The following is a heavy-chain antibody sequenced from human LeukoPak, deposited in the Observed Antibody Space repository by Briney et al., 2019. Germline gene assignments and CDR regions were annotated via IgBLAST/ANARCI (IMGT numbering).Heavy chain of an antibody. Sequence: GGSLRLSCAASGFIFSNSWINWVRQAPGKGLEWVAIINQDGSERYYVDSVKGRFAISRDNVKNSVYLQMNSLRAEDTAVYYCARASRGSPNSDYWGQGTLVTVSS. CDR3: ARASRGSPNSDY. D-gene: IGHD2/OR15-2a*01. J-gene: IGHJ4*02. V-gene: IGHV3-7*01. CDR1: GFIFSNSW. CDR2: INQDGSER.